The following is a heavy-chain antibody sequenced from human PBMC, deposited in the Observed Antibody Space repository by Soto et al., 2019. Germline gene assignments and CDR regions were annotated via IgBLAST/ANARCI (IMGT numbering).Heavy chain of an antibody. V-gene: IGHV1-18*01. CDR2: ISAYNGNT. D-gene: IGHD3-22*01. Sequence: GASVQVSCKASGYTFTSYGISWVRQAPGQGLEWMGWISAYNGNTNYAQKLQGRVTMTTDTSTSTAYMELRSLRSDDTAVYYCARDVEVVITVEYYYYGMKVWGQGITATV. CDR1: GYTFTSYG. J-gene: IGHJ6*01. CDR3: ARDVEVVITVEYYYYGMKV.